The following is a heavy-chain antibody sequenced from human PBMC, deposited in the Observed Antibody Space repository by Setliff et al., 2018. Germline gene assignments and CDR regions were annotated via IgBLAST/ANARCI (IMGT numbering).Heavy chain of an antibody. J-gene: IGHJ3*01. V-gene: IGHV3-30*02. CDR3: VHNADFIGTFNT. CDR1: GFTFSDSG. CDR2: LRSDGTTR. Sequence: PGESLKISCETSGFTFSDSGMQWVRQAPGRGLEWVAFLRSDGTTRYQSDSMKARFTISRDNSKNTLYLQMNSLKIEDTAVYYCVHNADFIGTFNTWGQGTMVTVSS. D-gene: IGHD2-8*01.